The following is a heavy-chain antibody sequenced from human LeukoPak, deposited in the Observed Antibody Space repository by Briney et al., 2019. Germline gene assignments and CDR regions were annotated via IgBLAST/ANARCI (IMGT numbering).Heavy chain of an antibody. J-gene: IGHJ5*02. D-gene: IGHD6-13*01. Sequence: GGSLRLSCAASGFTFSNAWMSWVRQAPGKGLEWVAVISYDGSNKYYADSVKGRFTISRDNSKNTLYLQMNSLRAEDTAVYYCARRNTIKAAAGPSNWFDPWGQGTLVTVSS. CDR2: ISYDGSNK. CDR1: GFTFSNAW. V-gene: IGHV3-30*14. CDR3: ARRNTIKAAAGPSNWFDP.